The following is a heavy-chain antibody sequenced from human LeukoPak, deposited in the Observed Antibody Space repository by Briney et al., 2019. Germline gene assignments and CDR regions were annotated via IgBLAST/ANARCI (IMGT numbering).Heavy chain of an antibody. Sequence: GGSLRLSCAASGFTFSSYSMNWVRQAPGKGLEWVSYISSSSSTIYYADSVKGRFTISRDNSKNTLYLQMNSLRAEDTAVYYCARGYYYDSSGYYLYYYYYGMDVWGQGTTVTVSS. J-gene: IGHJ6*02. D-gene: IGHD3-22*01. CDR1: GFTFSSYS. CDR3: ARGYYYDSSGYYLYYYYYGMDV. CDR2: ISSSSSTI. V-gene: IGHV3-48*01.